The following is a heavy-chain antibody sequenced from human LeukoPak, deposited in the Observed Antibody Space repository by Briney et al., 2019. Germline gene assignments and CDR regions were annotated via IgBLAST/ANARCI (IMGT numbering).Heavy chain of an antibody. CDR3: ARGFGDAFDI. V-gene: IGHV3-48*01. CDR2: ISSSSSTI. CDR1: GFIFSSYS. J-gene: IGHJ3*02. Sequence: GGSLRLSCAASGFIFSSYSMNWVRQAPGKGLEWVSYISSSSSTIYYADSVKGRFTISRDNAKNSLYLQMNSLRAEDTAVYYCARGFGDAFDIWGQGTMVTVSS. D-gene: IGHD3-16*01.